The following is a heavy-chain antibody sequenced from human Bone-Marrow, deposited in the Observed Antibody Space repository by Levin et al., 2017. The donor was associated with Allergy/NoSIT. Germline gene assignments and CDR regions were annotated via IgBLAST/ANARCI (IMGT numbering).Heavy chain of an antibody. J-gene: IGHJ4*02. V-gene: IGHV1-24*01. Sequence: GRVTMTEDTSTDTAYLELSSLRSEDTAVYYCAKGPGEASAGPFDYWGQGTLVTVSS. CDR3: AKGPGEASAGPFDY. D-gene: IGHD6-13*01.